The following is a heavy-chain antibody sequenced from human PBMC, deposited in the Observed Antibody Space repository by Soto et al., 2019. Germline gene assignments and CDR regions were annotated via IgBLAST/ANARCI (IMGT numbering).Heavy chain of an antibody. D-gene: IGHD3-10*01. Sequence: QITLNESGPTQVKPRQTLTLTCTFSGFSLTTSGVDVGWIRQSPGTAPEWLALVYWDEDKGYSPSLKSRLTITKDTAKDRVVLTMADLDPADTVTYYCAHRDLRAVFCWVTTTAIYFDFWGQGTPVAVSS. CDR1: GFSLTTSGVD. J-gene: IGHJ4*02. V-gene: IGHV2-5*02. CDR2: VYWDEDK. CDR3: AHRDLRAVFCWVTTTAIYFDF.